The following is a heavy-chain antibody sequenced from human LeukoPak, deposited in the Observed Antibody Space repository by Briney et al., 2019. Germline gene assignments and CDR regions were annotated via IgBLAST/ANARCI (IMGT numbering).Heavy chain of an antibody. CDR3: ARAGIEVAGTGRYYFDY. Sequence: PGGSLRLSCAASGFTFSSYRMHWVRQAPGKGLEWVAFTSYDGSTKYNADSVKGRFTISRDNSKNTLYLQMNSLRAEDTAVYSCARAGIEVAGTGRYYFDYWGQGTLVTVSS. CDR1: GFTFSSYR. D-gene: IGHD6-19*01. V-gene: IGHV3-30*03. CDR2: TSYDGSTK. J-gene: IGHJ4*02.